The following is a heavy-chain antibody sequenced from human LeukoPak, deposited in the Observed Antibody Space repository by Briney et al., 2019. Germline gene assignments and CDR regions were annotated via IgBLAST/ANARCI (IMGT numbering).Heavy chain of an antibody. V-gene: IGHV3-53*01. CDR2: LYSGGTA. Sequence: GGSLRLSCAASGFSVSSNYVSWVRQAPGKGLEWVSVLYSGGTAYYADSVKGRFTISRDNSKNTLYLQMNSLRAEDTAVYYCAGRYDSSGYPLHWGQGTLVTVSP. J-gene: IGHJ4*02. CDR3: AGRYDSSGYPLH. CDR1: GFSVSSNY. D-gene: IGHD3-22*01.